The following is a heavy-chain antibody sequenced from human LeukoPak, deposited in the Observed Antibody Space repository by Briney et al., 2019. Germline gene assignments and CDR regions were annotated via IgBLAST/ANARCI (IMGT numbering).Heavy chain of an antibody. J-gene: IGHJ4*02. V-gene: IGHV3-30*02. CDR3: AKDMYSSSWSFDY. Sequence: GGSLRLSRAASGFTFSSYGMHWVRQAPGKGLEWVTFIRYDGNNNNYAESVKGRFTISRDNSKNTVYLQLSSLRDEDTAVYYCAKDMYSSSWSFDYWGQGTLVTVSS. D-gene: IGHD6-13*01. CDR2: IRYDGNNN. CDR1: GFTFSSYG.